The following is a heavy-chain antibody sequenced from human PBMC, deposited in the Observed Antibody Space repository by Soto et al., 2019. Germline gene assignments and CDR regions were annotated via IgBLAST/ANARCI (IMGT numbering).Heavy chain of an antibody. CDR2: IYYSGST. D-gene: IGHD3-9*01. V-gene: IGHV4-31*03. Sequence: PSETLSLTCTVSGGSISSGGYYWSWIRQHPGKGLEWIGYIYYSGSTYYNPSLKSRVTISVDTSKNQFSLKLSSVTAADTAVYYCARGGNNYDILTGYTPWGQGTLVTVSS. CDR1: GGSISSGGYY. CDR3: ARGGNNYDILTGYTP. J-gene: IGHJ5*02.